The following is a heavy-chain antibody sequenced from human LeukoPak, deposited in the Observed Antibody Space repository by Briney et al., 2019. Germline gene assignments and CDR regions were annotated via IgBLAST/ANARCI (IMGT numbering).Heavy chain of an antibody. V-gene: IGHV3-11*01. Sequence: GGSLRLSCAASGFTFSDYYMSWIRQAPGKGLEWVSYISSSGSTIYYADSVKGRFTISRDNAKDSLSLQMNSLRAEDTAVYYCARGTYSGTYYAWYYFDYWGQGTLVTVSS. CDR3: ARGTYSGTYYAWYYFDY. CDR1: GFTFSDYY. D-gene: IGHD1-26*01. J-gene: IGHJ4*02. CDR2: ISSSGSTI.